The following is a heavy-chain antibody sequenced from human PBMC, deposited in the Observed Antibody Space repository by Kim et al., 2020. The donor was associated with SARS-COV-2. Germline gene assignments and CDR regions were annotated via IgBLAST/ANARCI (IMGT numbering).Heavy chain of an antibody. CDR1: GYTFKDSA. J-gene: IGHJ1*01. CDR3: VRVDTVLIKIDH. V-gene: IGHV1-3*01. D-gene: IGHD3-16*01. CDR2: ISGGSGRT. Sequence: ASVKVSCKASGYTFKDSAIHWVRQGPGQGLEWMGWISGGSGRTRYSQKFQARVTFTRDTSSTTAYMELSNLTSGDTALYYCVRVDTVLIKIDHWGQGTVVTVSS.